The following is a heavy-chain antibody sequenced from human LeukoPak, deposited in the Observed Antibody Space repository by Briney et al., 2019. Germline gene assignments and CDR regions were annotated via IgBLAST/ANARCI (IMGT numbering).Heavy chain of an antibody. CDR1: GFTFSRYA. CDR2: ISGSGDST. J-gene: IGHJ4*02. V-gene: IGHV3-23*01. Sequence: GGFLRLSCAASGFTFSRYAVNWVRQAPGKGLEWVSTISGSGDSTYYADSVKGRFTISRENSKHTLYLQMSSVRVDDTAVYYCARDRGRYYDSRGFYWGYYFDSWGQGILVTVST. CDR3: ARDRGRYYDSRGFYWGYYFDS. D-gene: IGHD3-22*01.